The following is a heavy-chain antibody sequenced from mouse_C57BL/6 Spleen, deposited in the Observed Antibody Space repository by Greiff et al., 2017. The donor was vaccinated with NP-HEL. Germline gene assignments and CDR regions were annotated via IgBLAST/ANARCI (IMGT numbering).Heavy chain of an antibody. V-gene: IGHV1-64*01. CDR1: GYTFTSYW. Sequence: VQLQQPGAELVKPGASVKLSCKASGYTFTSYWMHWVKQRPGQGLEWIGMIHPNSGSTNYNEKFKSKATLTVDKSSSTAYMQLSSLTSEDSAVYYCAREGGIYYYGSSYAWFAYWGQGTLVTVSA. J-gene: IGHJ3*01. D-gene: IGHD1-1*01. CDR3: AREGGIYYYGSSYAWFAY. CDR2: IHPNSGST.